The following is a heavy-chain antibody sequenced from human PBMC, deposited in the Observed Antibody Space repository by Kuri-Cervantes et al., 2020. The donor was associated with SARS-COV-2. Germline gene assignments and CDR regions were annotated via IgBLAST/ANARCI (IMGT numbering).Heavy chain of an antibody. CDR3: VANLAWGRIDY. Sequence: SETLSLTCSVSGGSISSGDYYWSWIRQPPGKGLEWIGYISFSGDTYSSPSLKSRLTISVDTSKNQFSLKLSSVTAADTAVYSCVANLAWGRIDYWGQGTLVTVSS. CDR1: GGSISSGDYY. D-gene: IGHD7-27*01. J-gene: IGHJ4*02. CDR2: ISFSGDT. V-gene: IGHV4-30-4*01.